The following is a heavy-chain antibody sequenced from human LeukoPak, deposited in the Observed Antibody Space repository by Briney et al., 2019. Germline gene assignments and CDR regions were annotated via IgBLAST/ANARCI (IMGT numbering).Heavy chain of an antibody. CDR3: ARGLGDGRSSDY. J-gene: IGHJ4*02. CDR2: IWYDGSNT. CDR1: GFTFSSFG. D-gene: IGHD6-6*01. Sequence: GGSLRLSCAASGFTFSSFGMHWVRQAPGKGLEWVALIWYDGSNTYYADSVKGRFTISRDNSKNTLYLQMNSLRAEDTALYYCARGLGDGRSSDYWGQGTLIAVSS. V-gene: IGHV3-33*01.